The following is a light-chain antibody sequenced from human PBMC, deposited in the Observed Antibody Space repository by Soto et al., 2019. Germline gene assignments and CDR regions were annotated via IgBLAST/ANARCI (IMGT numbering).Light chain of an antibody. V-gene: IGLV2-8*01. CDR3: SSYARNRDVV. Sequence: QSALTQPPSASGSPGQSVTISCTGTSSDVGGYNYVSWYQQHPGKAPKLMIYEVSKRPSGVPDRFSGSKSGNKASLTVSGLQAEDEADYYCSSYARNRDVVFGGGTKLTVL. CDR2: EVS. J-gene: IGLJ2*01. CDR1: SSDVGGYNY.